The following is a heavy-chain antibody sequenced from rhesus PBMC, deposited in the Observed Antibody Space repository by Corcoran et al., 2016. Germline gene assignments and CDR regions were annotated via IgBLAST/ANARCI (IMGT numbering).Heavy chain of an antibody. J-gene: IGHJ4*01. D-gene: IGHD4-4*01. CDR2: INGNRGNA. CDR3: ARSGYGSGGVY. Sequence: QVQLQESGPGLVKPSETLSLTCAVSGASISSSWWSWIRQPPGKGLEWVGEINGNRGNAYYNPSRKSRVTISKDASKNHCYLKLSSVTAADTAVYYCARSGYGSGGVYWGQGVLVTVSS. V-gene: IGHV4-80*01. CDR1: GASISSSW.